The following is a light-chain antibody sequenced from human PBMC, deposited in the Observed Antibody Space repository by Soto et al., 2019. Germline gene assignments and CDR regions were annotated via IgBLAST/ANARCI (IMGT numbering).Light chain of an antibody. Sequence: ELVMTQSPATLSVSPGEGATLSCRASQSISSNFLAWYQQKRGQAPRLLIHGASNRATGIPDRFSGSGSGTDFTLTITRLEPEDFAVYYCQQYGGSPRTFGQGTKVDIK. V-gene: IGKV3-20*01. CDR2: GAS. CDR3: QQYGGSPRT. J-gene: IGKJ1*01. CDR1: QSISSNF.